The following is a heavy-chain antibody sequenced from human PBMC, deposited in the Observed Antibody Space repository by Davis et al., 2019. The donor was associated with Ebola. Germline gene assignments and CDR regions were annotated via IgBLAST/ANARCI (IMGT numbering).Heavy chain of an antibody. D-gene: IGHD6-19*01. CDR1: GYSFTNYY. Sequence: ASVKVSCMASGYSFTNYYMHWVRQAPGQGLEWMGIINPTGGSTSYAQKFQGRVTMTRDTSTSTVYMELSSLRSEDTAVYYCARDQKGGDFITVTGSFDSWGQGTLVTVSS. J-gene: IGHJ4*02. CDR3: ARDQKGGDFITVTGSFDS. V-gene: IGHV1-46*01. CDR2: INPTGGST.